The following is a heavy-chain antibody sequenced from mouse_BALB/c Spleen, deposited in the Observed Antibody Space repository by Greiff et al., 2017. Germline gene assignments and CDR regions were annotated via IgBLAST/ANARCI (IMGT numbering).Heavy chain of an antibody. V-gene: IGHV5-17*02. J-gene: IGHJ4*01. CDR3: ARSGNYWGYYAMDY. CDR2: ISSGSSTI. Sequence: EVQLVESGGGLVQPGGSRKLSCAASGFTFSSFGMHWVRQAPEKGLEWVAYISSGSSTIYYADTVKGRFTISRDNPKNTLFLQMTSLRSEDTAMYYCARSGNYWGYYAMDYWGQGTSVTVSS. CDR1: GFTFSSFG. D-gene: IGHD2-1*01.